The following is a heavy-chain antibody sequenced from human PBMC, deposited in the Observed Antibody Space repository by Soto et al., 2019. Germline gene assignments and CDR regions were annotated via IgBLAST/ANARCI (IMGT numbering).Heavy chain of an antibody. V-gene: IGHV4-59*01. CDR3: ARKNYDFWSGYLDV. J-gene: IGHJ6*02. Sequence: PSESLSLTCSVSGGSISSYYWSWIRQPPGKGLEWIGYIYYSGSTNYNPSLKSRVTISVDTFKNQFSLKLSSVTAADTAVYYCARKNYDFWSGYLDVWGQGTTVTVS. D-gene: IGHD3-3*01. CDR2: IYYSGST. CDR1: GGSISSYY.